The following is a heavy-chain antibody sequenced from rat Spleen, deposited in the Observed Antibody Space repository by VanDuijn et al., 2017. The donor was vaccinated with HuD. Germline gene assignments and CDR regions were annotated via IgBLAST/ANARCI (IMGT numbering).Heavy chain of an antibody. CDR1: GFTFNNYW. CDR3: ARNYGGSPFDY. Sequence: EVQLVESGGGLVQPGRSLKLSYVASGFTFNNYWMTWIRQAPGKGLEWVASITHIDDITYYPDSVKGRFTISRDYAKNTLYLQLSSLRSEDTALYYCARNYGGSPFDYWGQGVMVTVSS. CDR2: ITHIDDIT. D-gene: IGHD1-11*01. V-gene: IGHV5-31*01. J-gene: IGHJ2*01.